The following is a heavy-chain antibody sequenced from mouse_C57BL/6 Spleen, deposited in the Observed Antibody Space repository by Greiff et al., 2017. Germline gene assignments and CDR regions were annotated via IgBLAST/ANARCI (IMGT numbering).Heavy chain of an antibody. CDR1: GYTFTEYT. J-gene: IGHJ3*01. CDR3: ARHEDRDNSNLAWFAY. Sequence: QVQLQQSGAELVKPGASVKLSCKASGYTFTEYTIHWVKQRPGQGLEWIGWFYPGSGSIKYNEKFKDTATLTADKYSSTVYMERSKLTAEDSAFYSGARHEDRDNSNLAWFAYWGQGTLVTVSA. V-gene: IGHV1-62-2*01. CDR2: FYPGSGSI. D-gene: IGHD2-5*01.